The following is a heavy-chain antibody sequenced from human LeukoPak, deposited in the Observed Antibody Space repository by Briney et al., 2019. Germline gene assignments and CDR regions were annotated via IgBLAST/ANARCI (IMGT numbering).Heavy chain of an antibody. D-gene: IGHD3-16*01. V-gene: IGHV3-30-3*01. CDR1: GFPFNRYS. J-gene: IGHJ6*02. CDR2: ISHDGTYE. CDR3: ARRASSDCRDDCCYGGLYFMDV. Sequence: GGSLRLSCAASGFPFNRYSMHWVRQAPGKGLEWVAGISHDGTYEYYTDSVQGRITISRDNSDNTLFVQLNSLRAEDTALYYCARRASSDCRDDCCYGGLYFMDVWGQGATVTVSS.